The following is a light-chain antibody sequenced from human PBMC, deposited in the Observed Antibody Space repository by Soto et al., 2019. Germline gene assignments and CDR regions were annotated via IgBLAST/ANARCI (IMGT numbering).Light chain of an antibody. J-gene: IGKJ1*01. Sequence: DIPMTQSPSSLSASVGDRVTITCRASQSTRNYLNWYQQRPGRAPRLLIYTTSSLQSGVPSRFSGSGSGTDFTLTISSLQPEDFATYYCQQSYSIPWTFGQGTKVEIK. CDR1: QSTRNY. CDR3: QQSYSIPWT. CDR2: TTS. V-gene: IGKV1-39*01.